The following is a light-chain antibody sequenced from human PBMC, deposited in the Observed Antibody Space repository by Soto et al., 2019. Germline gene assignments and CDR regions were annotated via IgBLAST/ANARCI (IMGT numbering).Light chain of an antibody. CDR2: DAS. Sequence: GNRVTVPCRASQTISNSLNWYQQKPGKAPELLIFDASSLQSGVPSRFSGSESGTDFTLTISSLQPEDFATYFCQQSHSTPWTFGQGTKVDIK. CDR3: QQSHSTPWT. CDR1: QTISNS. V-gene: IGKV1-39*01. J-gene: IGKJ1*01.